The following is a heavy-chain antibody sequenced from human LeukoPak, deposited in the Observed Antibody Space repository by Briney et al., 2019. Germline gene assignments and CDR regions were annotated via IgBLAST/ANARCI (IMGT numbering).Heavy chain of an antibody. CDR2: MYYSGST. CDR1: GGSISSGDYY. V-gene: IGHV4-30-4*01. Sequence: PSQTLSLARTVSGGSISSGDYYWSWLRQPPGKGLEWIAYMYYSGSTYYNPSLKSRVTMSADTSKNQLSLKLSSVTAADTAVYYCARPYYYDSRIDPWGQGILVTVSS. J-gene: IGHJ5*02. CDR3: ARPYYYDSRIDP. D-gene: IGHD3-22*01.